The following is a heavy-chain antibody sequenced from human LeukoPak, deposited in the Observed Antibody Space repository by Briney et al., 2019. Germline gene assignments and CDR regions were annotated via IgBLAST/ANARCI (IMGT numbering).Heavy chain of an antibody. Sequence: SETLSLTCTVSGGSISSSSYYWGWIRQPPGKGLEWIGSIYYSGSTYYNPSLKSRVTISVDTSKNQFSLKLSSMTAADTAVYYCARVEYDIVVVPAAPGLNWFDPWGQGTLVTVSS. CDR3: ARVEYDIVVVPAAPGLNWFDP. D-gene: IGHD2-2*01. CDR1: GGSISSSSYY. V-gene: IGHV4-39*07. CDR2: IYYSGST. J-gene: IGHJ5*02.